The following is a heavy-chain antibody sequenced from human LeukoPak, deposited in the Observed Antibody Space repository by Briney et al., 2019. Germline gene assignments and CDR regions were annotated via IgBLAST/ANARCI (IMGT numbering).Heavy chain of an antibody. D-gene: IGHD2-15*01. CDR2: ITDNGNTT. Sequence: GGSLRLSCAASGFTFSSYAMNWARLSAGRGLEWVSGITDNGNTTYYADSVQGRFTISRDNSKSTLYLQMNSLGVEDTAVYYCATLRLSDHFDYWGLGTLVTVSS. CDR3: ATLRLSDHFDY. J-gene: IGHJ4*02. V-gene: IGHV3-23*05. CDR1: GFTFSSYA.